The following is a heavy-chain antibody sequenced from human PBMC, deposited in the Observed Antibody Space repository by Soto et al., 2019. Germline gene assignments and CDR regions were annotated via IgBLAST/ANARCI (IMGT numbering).Heavy chain of an antibody. Sequence: QVQLVESGGGVVQPGRSLRFSGAASGFPFISYGMHWARKVPGKGLEWVAVIWYDGSNNYYADSVKGRFTISRDNSKNTLYLQMNSLRAEDTAVYYCASLYSSSSRSFDAFDIWGQGTMVTVSS. D-gene: IGHD6-6*01. CDR1: GFPFISYG. V-gene: IGHV3-33*01. J-gene: IGHJ3*02. CDR2: IWYDGSNN. CDR3: ASLYSSSSRSFDAFDI.